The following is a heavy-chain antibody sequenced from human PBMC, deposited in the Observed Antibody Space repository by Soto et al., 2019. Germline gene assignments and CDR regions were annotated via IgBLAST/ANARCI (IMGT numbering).Heavy chain of an antibody. CDR3: SGGGRPGQIDWFDP. V-gene: IGHV4-4*02. CDR1: GGSLSSCNW. CDR2: IYRYGST. J-gene: IGHJ5*02. Sequence: QVQLQESGPRLVKPSGTLSLTCAVYGGSLSSCNWWSWVRQPPGKGLEWIGEIYRYGSTSYNPSLKGRVTIAVDQSKNQISLKMTSRTAADTAVYFCSGGGRPGQIDWFDPWGQGILVTVSS. D-gene: IGHD2-21*01.